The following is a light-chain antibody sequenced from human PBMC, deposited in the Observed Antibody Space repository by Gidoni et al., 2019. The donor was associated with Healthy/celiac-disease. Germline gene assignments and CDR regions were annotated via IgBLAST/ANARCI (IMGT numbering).Light chain of an antibody. Sequence: QSALTQPASVSGSPGPSIHISCTGTSSDVGGYNYVSWYQQHPGKAPKLMLYEVRNRPSGVSNRFSGSKSGNTASLTISGLQAEDEADYYCSSYTSSSPVVFGGGTKLTVL. J-gene: IGLJ2*01. CDR1: SSDVGGYNY. CDR2: EVR. CDR3: SSYTSSSPVV. V-gene: IGLV2-14*01.